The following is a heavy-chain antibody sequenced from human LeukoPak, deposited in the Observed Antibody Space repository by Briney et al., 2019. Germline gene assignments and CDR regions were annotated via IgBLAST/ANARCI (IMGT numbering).Heavy chain of an antibody. D-gene: IGHD3-22*01. Sequence: SESLSLACTVSGGSLSSGDYYWSWIRQPPGKGLEWVGYIYYSGSTYYNPSLKSRVTISVDTAKNQFSLKLSSVTAADTAVYYCARASYYYDSSGYYYGQVWYMDVWGKGTTVTVSS. J-gene: IGHJ6*03. CDR2: IYYSGST. V-gene: IGHV4-30-4*08. CDR1: GGSLSSGDYY. CDR3: ARASYYYDSSGYYYGQVWYMDV.